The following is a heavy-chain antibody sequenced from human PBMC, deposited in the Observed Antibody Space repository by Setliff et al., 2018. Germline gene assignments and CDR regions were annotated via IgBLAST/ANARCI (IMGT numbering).Heavy chain of an antibody. CDR2: ISPYTGNT. J-gene: IGHJ4*02. CDR3: SRLVRYCSRTTCQTASGAEV. D-gene: IGHD2-2*01. CDR1: GDTFSTYA. V-gene: IGHV1-18*01. Sequence: ASVKVSCKASGDTFSTYALSWVRQAPGQGLEWMGWISPYTGNTYSAQRFQGRVTLTTDTSTSTAYMEVRSLTSDDTAVYYCSRLVRYCSRTTCQTASGAEVWGQGTLVTVSS.